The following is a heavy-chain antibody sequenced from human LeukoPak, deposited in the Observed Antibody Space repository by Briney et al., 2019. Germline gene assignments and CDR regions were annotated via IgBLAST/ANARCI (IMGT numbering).Heavy chain of an antibody. CDR2: INPNSGGT. J-gene: IGHJ6*02. V-gene: IGHV1-2*02. CDR1: GYTFTGYY. CDR3: AREPNYYYYGMDV. Sequence: ASVKVSCKASGYTFTGYYMHWVRQAPGQGLEWMGWINPNSGGTNYAQKFQGRVTMTRDTSISTAYMELSRLRSDDTAVYYCAREPNYYYYGMDVCGQGTTVTVSS.